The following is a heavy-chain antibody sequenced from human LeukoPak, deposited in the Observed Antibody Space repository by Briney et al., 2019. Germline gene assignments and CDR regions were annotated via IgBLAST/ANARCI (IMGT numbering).Heavy chain of an antibody. V-gene: IGHV1-2*02. D-gene: IGHD4-17*01. CDR3: AGEGTTVTTWGVVEYFQH. CDR2: INPNSGGT. J-gene: IGHJ1*01. Sequence: GASVKVSCKASGYTFTGYYMHWVRQAPGQGLEWMGWINPNSGGTNYAQKFQGRVTMTRDTSISTAYMELSRLRSDDTAVYYCAGEGTTVTTWGVVEYFQHWGQGTLVTVSS. CDR1: GYTFTGYY.